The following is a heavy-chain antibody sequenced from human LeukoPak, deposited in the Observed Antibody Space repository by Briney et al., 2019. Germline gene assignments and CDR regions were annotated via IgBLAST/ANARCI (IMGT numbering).Heavy chain of an antibody. J-gene: IGHJ4*02. CDR3: AHRIVGAAPFDY. V-gene: IGHV2-5*02. D-gene: IGHD1-26*01. Sequence: SGPTLVKPTQTLTLTCTFSGFSLSTSGVGVGWIRQPPGKALEWLALIYWDDDKRYSPSLKSRLTITKDTSKNQVVLTMTNMDPVDTVTYYCAHRIVGAAPFDYWGQGTLVTVSS. CDR1: GFSLSTSGVG. CDR2: IYWDDDK.